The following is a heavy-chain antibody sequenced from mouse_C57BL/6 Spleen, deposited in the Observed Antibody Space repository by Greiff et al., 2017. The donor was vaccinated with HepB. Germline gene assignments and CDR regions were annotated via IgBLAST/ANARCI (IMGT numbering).Heavy chain of an antibody. CDR3: ASIYDGYRGYFDV. D-gene: IGHD2-3*01. V-gene: IGHV1-26*01. CDR1: GYTFTDYY. CDR2: INPNNGGT. J-gene: IGHJ1*03. Sequence: EVQLQQSGPELVKPGASVKISCKASGYTFTDYYMNWVKQSHGKSLEWIGDINPNNGGTSYNQKFKGKATLTVDKASSTAYMELRSLTSEDSAVYYCASIYDGYRGYFDVWGTGTTVTVSS.